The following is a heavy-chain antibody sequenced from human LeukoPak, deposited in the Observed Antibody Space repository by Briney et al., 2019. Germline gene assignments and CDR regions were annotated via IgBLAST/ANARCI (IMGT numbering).Heavy chain of an antibody. J-gene: IGHJ3*02. V-gene: IGHV3-30*02. Sequence: GGSLRLSCAASGFTFSSYGMYWVRQATGKGLEWVAFIRYDGSNKYYADSVKGRFTISRDNSKNTLYLQMSSLRAEDMAVYYCAKDYDPYCSSTTCYAFDIWGQGTMVTVSS. CDR2: IRYDGSNK. D-gene: IGHD2-2*01. CDR3: AKDYDPYCSSTTCYAFDI. CDR1: GFTFSSYG.